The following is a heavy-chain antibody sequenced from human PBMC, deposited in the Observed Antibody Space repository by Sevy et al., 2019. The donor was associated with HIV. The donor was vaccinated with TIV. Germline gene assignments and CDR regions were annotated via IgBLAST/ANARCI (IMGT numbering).Heavy chain of an antibody. V-gene: IGHV3-33*01. CDR1: GFIFSNHG. J-gene: IGHJ6*02. Sequence: GGSLRLSCAASGFIFSNHGMHWVRQAPGKGLEWVARIWYDGSDTYYGESVKGRFTISRDNCKNTVDLQMNSLRVEDTAVYYCARDVDSNYDGIDAWGQGTTVTVSS. CDR2: IWYDGSDT. CDR3: ARDVDSNYDGIDA. D-gene: IGHD4-4*01.